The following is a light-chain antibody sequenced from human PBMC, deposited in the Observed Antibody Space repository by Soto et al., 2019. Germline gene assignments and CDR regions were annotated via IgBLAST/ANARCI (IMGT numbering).Light chain of an antibody. J-gene: IGLJ1*01. CDR2: DVS. CDR1: SSDVGGYNY. V-gene: IGLV2-14*01. CDR3: SSYTSSSPDV. Sequence: QSALTQPASVSGSPGQSITISCTGTSSDVGGYNYVSWYQQHPGKAPKLMIYDVSNRPSGVSNRFSGSKSGNTASLTISGLQAEDDADYYCSSYTSSSPDVFGTGTKLTVL.